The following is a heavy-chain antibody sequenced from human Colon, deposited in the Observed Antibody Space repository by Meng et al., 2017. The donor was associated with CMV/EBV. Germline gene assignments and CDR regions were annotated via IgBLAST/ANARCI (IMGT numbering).Heavy chain of an antibody. V-gene: IGHV4-61*08. J-gene: IGHJ4*02. CDR1: GVSVTSGAYH. Sequence: QVQVQGSGPGLVKPSETLSLTCIVSGVSVTSGAYHWSWIRQSPGKGLEWIGYIYDTGITIYNPSLKSRVTIFLGTSKNQFSLNLNSMTTADTAVYYCAKSRSSTPGIVDDWGQGTLVTVSS. D-gene: IGHD2/OR15-2a*01. CDR3: AKSRSSTPGIVDD. CDR2: IYDTGIT.